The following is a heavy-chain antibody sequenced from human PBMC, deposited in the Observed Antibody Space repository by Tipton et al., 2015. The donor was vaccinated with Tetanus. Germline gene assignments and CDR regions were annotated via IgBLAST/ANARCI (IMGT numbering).Heavy chain of an antibody. J-gene: IGHJ4*02. CDR3: AREVPAAGHFDS. V-gene: IGHV4-59*01. D-gene: IGHD2-2*01. CDR1: GGSMSNNY. Sequence: LRLSCTVSGGSMSNNYWSWIRQPPGKGLEWIAYIFHSGSTNYSPSLKSRVTISVDTSKNQFSLKLSSVTAADTAIYYCAREVPAAGHFDSWGQGTLVTVSS. CDR2: IFHSGST.